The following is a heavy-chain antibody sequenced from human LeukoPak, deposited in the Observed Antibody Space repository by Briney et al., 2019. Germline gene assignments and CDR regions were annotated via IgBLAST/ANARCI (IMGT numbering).Heavy chain of an antibody. V-gene: IGHV4-59*01. CDR1: GGSISSYY. Sequence: SETLSLTCTVSGGSISSYYWSWIRQPPGKGLEWIGYIYYSGSTNYNPSLKSRVTVSVDTSKNQFSLKLNSVTAADTAVYYCARFSGYDGLWFDPWGQGTLVTVSS. CDR3: ARFSGYDGLWFDP. J-gene: IGHJ5*02. CDR2: IYYSGST. D-gene: IGHD5-12*01.